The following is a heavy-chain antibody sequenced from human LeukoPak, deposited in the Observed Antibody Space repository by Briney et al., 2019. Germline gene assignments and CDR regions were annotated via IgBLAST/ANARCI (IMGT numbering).Heavy chain of an antibody. Sequence: GGTLRLSCAASGFTFSNSGMIWVRQGPGKGLEWVSVIYSGGSTYYADSVKGRFTISRDSSKNTLYLQMNSLRAEDTAVYYCAGGHYYESSSYYPNWFDPWGQGTLVTVSS. CDR1: GFTFSNSG. CDR2: IYSGGST. D-gene: IGHD3-22*01. J-gene: IGHJ5*02. CDR3: AGGHYYESSSYYPNWFDP. V-gene: IGHV3-53*01.